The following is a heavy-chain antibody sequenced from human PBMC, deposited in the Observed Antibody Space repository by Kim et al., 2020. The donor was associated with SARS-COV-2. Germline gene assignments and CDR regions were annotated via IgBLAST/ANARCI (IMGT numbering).Heavy chain of an antibody. CDR3: ARDGGSSWYFGYYFDY. J-gene: IGHJ4*02. D-gene: IGHD6-13*01. CDR1: GFTFSSYS. V-gene: IGHV3-21*01. Sequence: GGSLRLSCAASGFTFSSYSMNWVRQAPGKGLEWVSSISSSSSYIYYADSVKGRFTISRHNAKNSLYLQMNSLRVGDTAVYYCARDGGSSWYFGYYFDYWGQGTLVTVSS. CDR2: ISSSSSYI.